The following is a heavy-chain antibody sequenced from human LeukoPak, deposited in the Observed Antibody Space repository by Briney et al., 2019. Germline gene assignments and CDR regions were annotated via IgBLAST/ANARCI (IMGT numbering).Heavy chain of an antibody. CDR3: AKGGSGSDWYRDWFDP. CDR1: GFTFSSYA. CDR2: LSGSGGST. V-gene: IGHV3-23*01. J-gene: IGHJ5*02. Sequence: GGSLRLSCTASGFTFSSYAMSWVHQARKGLEWVSGLSGSGGSTYYADSVKGRFTISRDTSKNTLYLQMNSLKDEDTAIYYCAKGGSGSDWYRDWFDPWGQGTLVTVSS. D-gene: IGHD6-19*01.